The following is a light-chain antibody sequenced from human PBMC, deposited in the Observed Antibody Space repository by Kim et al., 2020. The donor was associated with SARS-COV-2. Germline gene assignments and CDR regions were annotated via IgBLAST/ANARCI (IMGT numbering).Light chain of an antibody. CDR2: DAS. CDR1: QSISSW. V-gene: IGKV1-5*01. Sequence: GDRVTITCRASQSISSWLAWYQQKPGKAPKLLIYDASSLESGVPSRFSGSGSGPEFTLTISSLQPDDFATYYCEQYNSSLTFGGGTTVDI. J-gene: IGKJ4*01. CDR3: EQYNSSLT.